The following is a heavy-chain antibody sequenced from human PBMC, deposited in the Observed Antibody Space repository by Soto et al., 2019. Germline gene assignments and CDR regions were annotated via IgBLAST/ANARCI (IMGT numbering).Heavy chain of an antibody. Sequence: APVTDSCKASGCSYMRYCIGWVRLAPGQGLEWMGWMNPNNDNTDYAQKFQGRVTMTRNTSISTAYMELSSLRSEDTAVYYCARGRSLRFLEWLLPHFDYWGQGTLVTVSS. CDR2: MNPNNDNT. D-gene: IGHD3-3*01. CDR1: GCSYMRYC. V-gene: IGHV1-8*01. CDR3: ARGRSLRFLEWLLPHFDY. J-gene: IGHJ4*02.